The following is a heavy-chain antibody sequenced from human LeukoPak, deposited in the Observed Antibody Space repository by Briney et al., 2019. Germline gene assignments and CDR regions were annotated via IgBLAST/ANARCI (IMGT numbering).Heavy chain of an antibody. D-gene: IGHD2-2*01. CDR1: GFTFSSYG. CDR2: IWYDGSNK. V-gene: IGHV3-33*01. Sequence: GGSLRLSCAASGFTFSSYGMHWVRQAPGKGLGWVAVIWYDGSNKYYADSVTGRFTISRDNSKNTLYLQMNSLRAEDTAVYYCARDRRYCRSTSCPNQYYDGMDVWGQGSTVTVSS. J-gene: IGHJ6*02. CDR3: ARDRRYCRSTSCPNQYYDGMDV.